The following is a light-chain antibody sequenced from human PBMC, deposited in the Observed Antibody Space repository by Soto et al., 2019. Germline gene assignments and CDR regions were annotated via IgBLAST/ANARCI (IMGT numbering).Light chain of an antibody. Sequence: DIQMTQSPSSLSASVGDRVTITCRASQSISSYLNWYQQKPGKAPKVLIYAASSLQSGVPSRFSGSGSGTDFTLTISSLQPEDFATYYCQQSYSYSLTFGGGTKVDIK. J-gene: IGKJ4*01. CDR1: QSISSY. CDR3: QQSYSYSLT. CDR2: AAS. V-gene: IGKV1-39*01.